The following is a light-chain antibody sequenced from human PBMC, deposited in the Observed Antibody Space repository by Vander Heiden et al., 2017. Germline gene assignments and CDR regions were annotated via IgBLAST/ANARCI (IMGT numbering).Light chain of an antibody. CDR1: SSNIGAGYD. J-gene: IGLJ2*01. Sequence: QSVLTQPPPVSGAPGQRVTISCTGSSSNIGAGYDVHWYQQLPGPAPNLLIYGNSNRPSGVPDRFSGSKSGTSASLAITGLQAEDEADYYCQSYDSSLSGVVFGGGTKLTVL. CDR3: QSYDSSLSGVV. V-gene: IGLV1-40*01. CDR2: GNS.